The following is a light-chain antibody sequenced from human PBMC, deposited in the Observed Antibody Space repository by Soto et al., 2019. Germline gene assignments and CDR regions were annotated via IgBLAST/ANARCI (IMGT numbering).Light chain of an antibody. V-gene: IGKV1-5*01. J-gene: IGKJ1*01. CDR1: QSISSW. CDR3: QQYNSYSPWM. CDR2: DAS. Sequence: DIQITQSPSTLSASVGDRVSIACRVSQSISSWLAWYQQKPGKAPKLLIYDASSLESGVPSRFSGSGSGTEFTLTISSLQPNDFATYYCQQYNSYSPWMFGQGTKVDIK.